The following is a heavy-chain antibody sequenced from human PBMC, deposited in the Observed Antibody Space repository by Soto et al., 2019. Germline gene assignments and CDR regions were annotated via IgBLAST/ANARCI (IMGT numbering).Heavy chain of an antibody. CDR3: ASRLKDYGDYYYGMDV. CDR1: GYTFTSYD. Sequence: QVQLVQSGAEVKKPGASVKVSCKASGYTFTSYDINWVRQATGQWLEWMGWMNPNSGNTGYAQKFQGRVTMTRNTSIRTAYMELSSLRSEDTAVYYCASRLKDYGDYYYGMDVWGQGTTVTFSS. CDR2: MNPNSGNT. V-gene: IGHV1-8*01. J-gene: IGHJ6*02. D-gene: IGHD4-17*01.